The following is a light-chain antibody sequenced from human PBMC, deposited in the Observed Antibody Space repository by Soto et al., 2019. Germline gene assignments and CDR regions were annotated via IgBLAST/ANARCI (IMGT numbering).Light chain of an antibody. CDR1: QPILSN. J-gene: IGKJ5*01. Sequence: DIVMTQSPATLSVPHGEGVSLSCRPSQPILSNLPWYQQKPRQAPRLLIYGASSRATGIPDRFSGSGSGTDFTLTISSLEPEDFAVYYCQQRSNWPITFGQGTRLEIK. CDR2: GAS. V-gene: IGKV3-11*01. CDR3: QQRSNWPIT.